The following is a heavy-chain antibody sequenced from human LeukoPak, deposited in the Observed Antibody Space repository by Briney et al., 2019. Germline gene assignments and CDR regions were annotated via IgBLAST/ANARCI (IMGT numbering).Heavy chain of an antibody. CDR3: ARDGFDYYDSSGYYYFDS. V-gene: IGHV3-23*01. CDR1: GFTFSNYA. CDR2: ISTSGGGI. J-gene: IGHJ4*02. Sequence: GGSLRLSCAASGFTFSNYAMSWVRQAPGKGLEWVSGISTSGGGIYYADSVKGRFTISRDNPMNTLYLQMYSLRADDTAVYYCARDGFDYYDSSGYYYFDSWGQGTLVTVSS. D-gene: IGHD3-22*01.